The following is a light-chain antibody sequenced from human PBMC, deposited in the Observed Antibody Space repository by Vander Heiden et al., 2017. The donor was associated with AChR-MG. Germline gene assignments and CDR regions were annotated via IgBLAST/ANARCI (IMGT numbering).Light chain of an antibody. J-gene: IGLJ3*02. CDR3: AAWDDSLNGPG. Sequence: QSVLTQPPSASGTPGQRVPISCSGSSSNIGSNTVNWYQQLPGTAPKLLIYSNNQRPSGVPDRFSGSKSGTSASLAISGLQSEDEADYYCAAWDDSLNGPGFGGGTKLPVL. CDR2: SNN. V-gene: IGLV1-44*01. CDR1: SSNIGSNT.